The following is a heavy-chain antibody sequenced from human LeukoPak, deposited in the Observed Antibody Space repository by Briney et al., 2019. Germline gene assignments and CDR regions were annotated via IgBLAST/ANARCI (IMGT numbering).Heavy chain of an antibody. CDR1: SYSISSGYY. V-gene: IGHV4-38-2*02. Sequence: PSETLSLTCTVSSYSISSGYYWSWIRQSPGKGLEWIAEINHRGDTNYNPSVKSRVTISVDTSKNQFSLKVRSLTAADTAVYYCARGPTISETGYFDFWGQGTLVTVSS. D-gene: IGHD1-1*01. CDR3: ARGPTISETGYFDF. J-gene: IGHJ4*03. CDR2: INHRGDT.